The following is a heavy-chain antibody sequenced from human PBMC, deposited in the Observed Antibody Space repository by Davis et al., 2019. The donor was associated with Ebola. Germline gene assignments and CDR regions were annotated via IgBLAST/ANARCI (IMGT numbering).Heavy chain of an antibody. Sequence: GESLKISCAASGFTFSSYSMNWVRQAPGKGLEWVSSISSSSSYIYYADSVKGRFTISRDNAKNSLYLQMNSLRAEDTAVYYCARDQPFVAVANYWGQGTLVTVSS. J-gene: IGHJ4*02. D-gene: IGHD6-19*01. CDR2: ISSSSSYI. V-gene: IGHV3-21*01. CDR3: ARDQPFVAVANY. CDR1: GFTFSSYS.